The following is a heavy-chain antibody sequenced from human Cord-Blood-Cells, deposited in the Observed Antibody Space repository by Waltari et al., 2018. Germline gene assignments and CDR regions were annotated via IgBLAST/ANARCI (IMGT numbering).Heavy chain of an antibody. CDR3: ATGARSVVPHPLASSMDV. V-gene: IGHV1-24*01. J-gene: IGHJ6*02. CDR2: FDPEDGET. CDR1: GYTLTELS. D-gene: IGHD6-19*01. Sequence: QVQLVQSGAEVKKPGASVKVSCKVSGYTLTELSMHWVRQAPGKGLEWMGGFDPEDGETIYAQKVQGRVTMTEDTSTDTAYMGRSSLRSEDTAVYYCATGARSVVPHPLASSMDVWGQGTTVTVSS.